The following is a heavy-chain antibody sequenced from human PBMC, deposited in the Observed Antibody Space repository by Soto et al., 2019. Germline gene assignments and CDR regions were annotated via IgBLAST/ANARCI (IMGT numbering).Heavy chain of an antibody. D-gene: IGHD3-16*01. Sequence: ASLKVSCKASGYTFTTYEINWVRQATGQGLEWMGWMNPNTGDSGYAQDFQGRITMTRDTATSTAYMELTSLRSDDTAVYYCARGGQAAGYDLWGQGTLVTVSS. CDR2: MNPNTGDS. V-gene: IGHV1-8*01. CDR1: GYTFTTYE. J-gene: IGHJ4*02. CDR3: ARGGQAAGYDL.